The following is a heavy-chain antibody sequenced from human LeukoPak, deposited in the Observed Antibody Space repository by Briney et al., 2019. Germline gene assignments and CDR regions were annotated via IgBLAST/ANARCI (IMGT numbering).Heavy chain of an antibody. V-gene: IGHV4-34*01. CDR1: GGAFSGYS. CDR2: IDPKGTT. J-gene: IGHJ4*02. CDR3: ARGRSYEYGDYDF. D-gene: IGHD4-17*01. Sequence: SETLSLTCAVYGGAFSGYSWSWIRKPPGKGLEWIGEIDPKGTTNYNPSLESRVIVSVDTSKNQFSLNLNSVTAADTAIYYCARGRSYEYGDYDFWGQGTLVTVSS.